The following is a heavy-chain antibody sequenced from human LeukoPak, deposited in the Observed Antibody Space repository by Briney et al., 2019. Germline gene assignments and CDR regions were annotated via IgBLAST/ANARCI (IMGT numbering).Heavy chain of an antibody. J-gene: IGHJ5*02. CDR1: GYTFTGYY. V-gene: IGHV1-2*02. CDR3: ARARWVAAAGTWYNWFDP. Sequence: GASVKVSCKASGYTFTGYYMHWVRQAPGQGLEWMGWINPNSGGTNYAQKFQGRVTMTRDTSISTAYMELSRLRSDDTAVYYCARARWVAAAGTWYNWFDPWGQGTLVTVSS. D-gene: IGHD6-13*01. CDR2: INPNSGGT.